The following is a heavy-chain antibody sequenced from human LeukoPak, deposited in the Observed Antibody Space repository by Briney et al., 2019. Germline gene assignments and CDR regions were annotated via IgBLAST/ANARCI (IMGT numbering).Heavy chain of an antibody. V-gene: IGHV3-21*01. D-gene: IGHD1-1*01. Sequence: GGSLRLSCAAPGFTFSSYSMNWVRQAPGKGLEWVSSISSSSSYIYYADSVKGRFTISRDNAKNSLYLQMNSLRAEDTAVYYCARGIMRDWNGYDAFGIWGQGTMVTVSS. CDR1: GFTFSSYS. CDR2: ISSSSSYI. CDR3: ARGIMRDWNGYDAFGI. J-gene: IGHJ3*02.